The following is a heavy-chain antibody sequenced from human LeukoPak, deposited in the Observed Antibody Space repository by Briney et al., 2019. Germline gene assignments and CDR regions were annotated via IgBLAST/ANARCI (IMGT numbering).Heavy chain of an antibody. CDR1: GLSVSNNY. D-gene: IGHD6-6*01. V-gene: IGHV3-23*01. Sequence: PGGSLRLSCVASGLSVSNNYMNWVRQAPGKGLEWVSGISGSGGSTYYADSVKGRFTISRDNSKTTLYLQINSLRAEDTAVYYCARVEAPGSLDYWGQGTLVTVSS. CDR2: ISGSGGST. J-gene: IGHJ4*02. CDR3: ARVEAPGSLDY.